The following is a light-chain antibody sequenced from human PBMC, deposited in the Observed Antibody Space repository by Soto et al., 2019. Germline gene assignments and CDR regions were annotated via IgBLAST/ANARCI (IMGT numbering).Light chain of an antibody. V-gene: IGKV3-15*01. Sequence: MMINHCPGPVSESQGERATLSCRASQTIGDNLAWYQQTPGQAPRLLIYGASNRATGIPARFSGSGSGTEFTLTISSLQSEDSAVYYCQQHNNWPQTFGQGTKVDIK. CDR2: GAS. CDR3: QQHNNWPQT. J-gene: IGKJ1*01. CDR1: QTIGDN.